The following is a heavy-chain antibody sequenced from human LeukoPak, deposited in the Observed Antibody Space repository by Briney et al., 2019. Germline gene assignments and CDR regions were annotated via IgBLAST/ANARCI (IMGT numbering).Heavy chain of an antibody. V-gene: IGHV3-7*03. Sequence: GGSLRLSCAASGFTFSSYAMSWVRQSPGKGLEWVASIREDGSEKYYVDSVRGRLTVSRDNAKNSLYLQMNSLRVEDTAVYYCVRECPETTMAYFDYWGQGTPVTVFS. D-gene: IGHD5-24*01. CDR3: VRECPETTMAYFDY. CDR1: GFTFSSYA. CDR2: IREDGSEK. J-gene: IGHJ4*02.